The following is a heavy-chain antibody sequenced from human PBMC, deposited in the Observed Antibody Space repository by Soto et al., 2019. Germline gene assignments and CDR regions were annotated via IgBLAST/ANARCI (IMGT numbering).Heavy chain of an antibody. CDR3: ARGGVVGGTTDV. D-gene: IGHD1-26*01. Sequence: QVQLLQSGAEVKKPGASVKVSCKASGYIFTSYDINWVRQATGQGLEWMGWMNPNTGNTGYAQKFQGRVNTTGNISITTAYMELYSLRSEDTAVYYCARGGVVGGTTDVWGQGTTVTVSS. J-gene: IGHJ6*02. CDR2: MNPNTGNT. CDR1: GYIFTSYD. V-gene: IGHV1-8*01.